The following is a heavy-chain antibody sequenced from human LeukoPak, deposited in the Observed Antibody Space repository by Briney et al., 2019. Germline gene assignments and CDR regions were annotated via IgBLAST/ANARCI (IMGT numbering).Heavy chain of an antibody. V-gene: IGHV3-30*18. D-gene: IGHD2-2*02. CDR1: GFTFSSYG. CDR2: ISYDGSNK. J-gene: IGHJ6*02. Sequence: GRSLRLSGAASGFTFSSYGMHWVRQAPGKGLEWVAVISYDGSNKYYADSVKGRFTISRDNSKNTLYLQMNSLRAEDTAVYYCAKDLAPTRYCSSTSCYNHYYYGMDVWGQGTTVTVSS. CDR3: AKDLAPTRYCSSTSCYNHYYYGMDV.